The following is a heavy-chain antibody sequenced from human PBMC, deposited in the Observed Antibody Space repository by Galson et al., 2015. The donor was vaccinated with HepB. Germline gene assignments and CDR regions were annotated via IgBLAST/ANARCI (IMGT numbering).Heavy chain of an antibody. Sequence: SLRLSCAASGFTFSSYSMNWVRQAPGKGLEWVSSISSSSSYIYYADSVKGRFTISRDNAKNSLYLQMNSLRAEDTAVYYCARDHANNYDFWSGYYPVYYGMDVWGQGTTVTVSS. J-gene: IGHJ6*02. CDR2: ISSSSSYI. CDR1: GFTFSSYS. V-gene: IGHV3-21*01. D-gene: IGHD3-3*01. CDR3: ARDHANNYDFWSGYYPVYYGMDV.